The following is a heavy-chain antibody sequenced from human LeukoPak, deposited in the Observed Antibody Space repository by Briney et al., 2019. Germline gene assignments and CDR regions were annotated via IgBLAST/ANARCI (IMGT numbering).Heavy chain of an antibody. CDR1: GGSISSYY. J-gene: IGHJ4*02. D-gene: IGHD6-19*01. Sequence: SETLSLTCTVSGGSISSYYWSWIRQPPGKGLEWIGFIDYSGSTNYNPSLKSRVTISVDTSKNQLSLKLSSVTAADTAVYYCARHGSDWTFDYWGQGTLVTVSS. CDR2: IDYSGST. V-gene: IGHV4-59*08. CDR3: ARHGSDWTFDY.